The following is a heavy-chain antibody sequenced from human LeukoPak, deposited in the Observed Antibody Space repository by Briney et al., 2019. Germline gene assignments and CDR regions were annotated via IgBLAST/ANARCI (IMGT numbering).Heavy chain of an antibody. CDR1: GGSISSSSYY. CDR3: AREGSGSYYYEH. Sequence: PSETLSLTCTVSGGSISSSSYYWGWIRQPPGKGLEWIGSIYYSGSTYYNPSLKSRVTISVDTSKNQFSLKLSSVTAADTAVYYCAREGSGSYYYEHWGQGTLVTVSS. D-gene: IGHD3-10*01. CDR2: IYYSGST. J-gene: IGHJ4*02. V-gene: IGHV4-39*07.